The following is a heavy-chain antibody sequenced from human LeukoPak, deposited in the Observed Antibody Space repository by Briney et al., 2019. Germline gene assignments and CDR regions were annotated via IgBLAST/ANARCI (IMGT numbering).Heavy chain of an antibody. Sequence: SETLSLTCTLSGGSISTYYWSWIRQPPGKGLEWIGYIYHSGSTNYNPSLKSRVTISVDTSKNQFSLRLSSVTAADTAVYYCARGGGSVLLWFGELSDWGQGTLVTVSS. V-gene: IGHV4-59*12. CDR2: IYHSGST. D-gene: IGHD3-10*01. J-gene: IGHJ4*02. CDR3: ARGGGSVLLWFGELSD. CDR1: GGSISTYY.